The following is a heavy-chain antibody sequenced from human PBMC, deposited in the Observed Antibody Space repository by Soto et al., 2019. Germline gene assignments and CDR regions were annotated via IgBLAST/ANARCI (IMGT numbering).Heavy chain of an antibody. D-gene: IGHD2-2*01. CDR2: ISTNGNDK. CDR3: VKDMKVGPAGYYFDY. CDR1: GFSFSTYA. Sequence: QVQLEEFGGGVVQPGRSLRLSCTASGFSFSTYAMHWVRQAPGKGLEWVAVISTNGNDKYHADSVKGRFTISRDNFQNTLYLQMYNLRPEDTAIYFYVKDMKVGPAGYYFDYWGQGTLVAVSS. J-gene: IGHJ4*02. V-gene: IGHV3-30*18.